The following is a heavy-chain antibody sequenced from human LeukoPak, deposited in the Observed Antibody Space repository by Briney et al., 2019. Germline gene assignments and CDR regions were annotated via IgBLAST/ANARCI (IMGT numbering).Heavy chain of an antibody. D-gene: IGHD3-22*01. CDR2: INWNGGST. CDR3: AKDLGYYYDSSGPGAFDI. CDR1: GFTFDDYG. V-gene: IGHV3-20*04. Sequence: GGSLRLSCAASGFTFDDYGMSWVRQAPGKGLEWVSGINWNGGSTGYADSVKGRFTISRDNAKNSLYLQMNSLRAEDTAVYYCAKDLGYYYDSSGPGAFDIWGQGTMVTVSS. J-gene: IGHJ3*02.